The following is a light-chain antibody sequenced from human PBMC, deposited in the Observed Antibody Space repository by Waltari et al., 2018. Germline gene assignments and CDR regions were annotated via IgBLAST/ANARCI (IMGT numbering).Light chain of an antibody. CDR2: KAS. J-gene: IGKJ2*01. V-gene: IGKV1-5*03. Sequence: DIQMTQSPSTLSASVGDRVTITCRASQSISRWVAGYQQKPGKAPKLLIYKASSLETGVPSRFSGSESGTEFTLTISSLQPDDFATYYGQQYNSYPYTFGQGTKLEIK. CDR1: QSISRW. CDR3: QQYNSYPYT.